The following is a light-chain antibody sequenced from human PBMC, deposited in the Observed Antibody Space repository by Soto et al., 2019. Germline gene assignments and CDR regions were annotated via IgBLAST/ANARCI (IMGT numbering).Light chain of an antibody. J-gene: IGLJ1*01. CDR1: NSNLGDYNY. CDR3: CSSAGTYTYV. Sequence: QSALTQPRSVSGSPGQSVAISCTGTNSNLGDYNYVSWYQQHPGKAPKLMISDVSKRPSGVPDRFSGSKSGNTASLTISGLQAEDEAAYYCCSSAGTYTYVFGTGTKVTVL. CDR2: DVS. V-gene: IGLV2-11*01.